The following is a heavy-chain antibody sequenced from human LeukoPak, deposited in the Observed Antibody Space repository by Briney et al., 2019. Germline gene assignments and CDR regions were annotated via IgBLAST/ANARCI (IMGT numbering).Heavy chain of an antibody. CDR1: GGSISSSSYY. CDR2: IYYSGST. J-gene: IGHJ6*03. Sequence: PSETLSLTCTVSGGSISSSSYYWGWIRQPPGKGLEWIGSIYYSGSTYYNPSLKSRVTISVDTSKNQFSLKLSSVTAADTAVYYCARVIWFGELLYYYYYMDVWGKGTTVTISS. V-gene: IGHV4-39*01. D-gene: IGHD3-10*01. CDR3: ARVIWFGELLYYYYYMDV.